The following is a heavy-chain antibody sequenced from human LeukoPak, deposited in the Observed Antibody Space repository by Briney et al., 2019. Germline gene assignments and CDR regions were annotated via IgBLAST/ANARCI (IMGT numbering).Heavy chain of an antibody. CDR2: IRSKANSYAT. CDR1: GFTFSGSA. V-gene: IGHV3-73*01. CDR3: TSRKALGYCSGGSCQDY. J-gene: IGHJ4*02. D-gene: IGHD2-15*01. Sequence: GGSLRLSCAASGFTFSGSAMHWVRQASGKGLEWVGRIRSKANSYATAYAASVKGRFTISRDDSKNTAYLQMNSLKTEDTAVYYRTSRKALGYCSGGSCQDYWGQGTLVTVSS.